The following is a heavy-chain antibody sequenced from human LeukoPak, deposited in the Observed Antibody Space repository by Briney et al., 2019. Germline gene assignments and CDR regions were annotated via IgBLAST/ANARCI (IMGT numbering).Heavy chain of an antibody. J-gene: IGHJ4*02. CDR3: ARGGPYVWGSYRPYFDY. CDR1: GGSISSYY. CDR2: IYTSGST. D-gene: IGHD3-16*02. V-gene: IGHV4-4*07. Sequence: PSETLSLTCTVSGGSISSYYWSWIRQPAGKGLEWIGRIYTSGSTNYNPSLKSRVTMSVDTSKNQFSLKLSSVTAADTAVYYCARGGPYVWGSYRPYFDYWGQGTLVTVSS.